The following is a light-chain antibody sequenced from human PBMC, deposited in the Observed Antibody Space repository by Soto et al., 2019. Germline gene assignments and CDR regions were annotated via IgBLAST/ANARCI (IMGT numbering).Light chain of an antibody. CDR2: GAS. CDR1: QSVSSSH. Sequence: EIVLTQSPGTLSLSPGERATLSCGASQSVSSSHFAWYQQKPGQAPRLLIYGASSRATGIPHRFSGSGSGTDFTLTISSLQPEDFATYYCQQSYSTPPTFGPGTKVDIK. CDR3: QQSYSTPPT. V-gene: IGKV3-20*01. J-gene: IGKJ3*01.